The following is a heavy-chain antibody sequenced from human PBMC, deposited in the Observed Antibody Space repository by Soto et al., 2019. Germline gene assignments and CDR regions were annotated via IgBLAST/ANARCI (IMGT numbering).Heavy chain of an antibody. D-gene: IGHD1-26*01. J-gene: IGHJ4*02. CDR1: GYSFSSYY. V-gene: IGHV1-46*01. CDR3: ARARWELLLGDY. CDR2: INPSGGRT. Sequence: VASVKVSCKASGYSFSSYYMHWVRQAPGQGLEWMGIINPSGGRTSYAQKFQGRVTMTRDTSTSTVYMELSSLRSEDTAVYFCARARWELLLGDYWGQGTLVTVPQ.